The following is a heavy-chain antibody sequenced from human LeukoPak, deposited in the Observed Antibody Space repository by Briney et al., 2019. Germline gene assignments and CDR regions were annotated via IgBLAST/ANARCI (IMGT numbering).Heavy chain of an antibody. CDR2: ISGSEKTI. CDR1: GFTFSRYE. CDR3: ARGHPGAFDI. V-gene: IGHV3-48*03. Sequence: PGGSLRLSCAASGFTFSRYEMSWVRQAPGKGLEWISYISGSEKTIVYADSVKGRFTISRDSARNSLFLQMNSLRVEDRAVYYCARGHPGAFDIWGQGTMVTVSS. J-gene: IGHJ3*02.